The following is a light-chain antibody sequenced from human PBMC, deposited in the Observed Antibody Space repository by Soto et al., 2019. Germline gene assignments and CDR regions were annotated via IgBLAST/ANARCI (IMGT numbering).Light chain of an antibody. CDR1: SSDVGGYNY. CDR2: DVS. V-gene: IGLV2-14*01. J-gene: IGLJ2*01. Sequence: QSALTQPASVSGSPGQSITISCTGTSSDVGGYNYLSWYQQHPGKAPKLMIYDVSNRHSGVSNRFSGSKSGNTASLTMSGLQAEDVADYYCSSYTSSSTPYVVFGGGTTLTVL. CDR3: SSYTSSSTPYVV.